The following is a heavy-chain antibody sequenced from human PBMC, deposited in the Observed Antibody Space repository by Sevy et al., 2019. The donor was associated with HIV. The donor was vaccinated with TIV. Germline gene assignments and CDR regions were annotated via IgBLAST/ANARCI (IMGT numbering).Heavy chain of an antibody. Sequence: GGSLRLSCAASGFTFSSFAMHWVRQAPGKGLEWVAVISYDGSSKYYPDSVKGRFTISRDNAKNTLYLQMNRLRPEDTAVYFCAILGVDCVSTNCYGMRSLSFDFWAQGTLVTVSS. CDR3: AILGVDCVSTNCYGMRSLSFDF. J-gene: IGHJ4*02. CDR1: GFTFSSFA. D-gene: IGHD2-2*01. V-gene: IGHV3-30-3*01. CDR2: ISYDGSSK.